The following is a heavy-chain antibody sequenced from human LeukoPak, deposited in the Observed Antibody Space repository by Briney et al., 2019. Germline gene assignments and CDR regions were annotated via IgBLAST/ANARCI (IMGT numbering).Heavy chain of an antibody. CDR1: GYTFTSYD. CDR2: TNPNSGNT. Sequence: ASVKVSCKASGYTFTSYDINWVRQATGQGLERMGRTNPNSGNTGYAQKFQGRVTMTRNTSISTACMELSSLRSEDTAVYYCARVVLGRYFDWFGYYYYYMDVWGKGTTVTVSS. D-gene: IGHD3-9*01. J-gene: IGHJ6*03. CDR3: ARVVLGRYFDWFGYYYYYMDV. V-gene: IGHV1-8*01.